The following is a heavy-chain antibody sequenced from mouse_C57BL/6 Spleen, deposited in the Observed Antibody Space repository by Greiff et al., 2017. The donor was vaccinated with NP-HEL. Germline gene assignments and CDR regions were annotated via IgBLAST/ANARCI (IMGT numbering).Heavy chain of an antibody. CDR3: TSSSTVVAPSY. Sequence: QVQLQQSGAELVRPGASVTLSCKASGYTFTDYEMHWVKQTPVHGLEWIGAIDPETGGTAYNQKFKGKAILTADKSSSTAYMELRSLTSEDSAFYYCTSSSTVVAPSYWGQGTTLTVSS. D-gene: IGHD1-1*01. J-gene: IGHJ2*01. CDR2: IDPETGGT. CDR1: GYTFTDYE. V-gene: IGHV1-15*01.